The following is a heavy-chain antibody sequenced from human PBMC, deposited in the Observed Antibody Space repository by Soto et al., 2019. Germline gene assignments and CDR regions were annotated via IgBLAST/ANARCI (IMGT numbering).Heavy chain of an antibody. CDR1: GFIFSDLY. CDR3: VRDRDRRWFDP. V-gene: IGHV3-11*01. J-gene: IGHJ5*02. CDR2: ISSDGSAT. Sequence: QLVESGGGLVKPGGSLRLSCTAPGFIFSDLYMAWIRQAPGKGLELVSYISSDGSATYQDSVKGRFTVSRDNAKDSLYLQMDSLRVEDTAIYYCVRDRDRRWFDPWGQGTPVIVSS.